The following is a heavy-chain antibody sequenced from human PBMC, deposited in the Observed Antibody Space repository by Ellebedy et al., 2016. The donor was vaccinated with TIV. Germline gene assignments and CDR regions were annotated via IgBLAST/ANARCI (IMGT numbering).Heavy chain of an antibody. CDR2: INEDGSEK. CDR3: ARGRGLGH. V-gene: IGHV3-7*03. J-gene: IGHJ6*02. CDR1: GFTFSRFW. D-gene: IGHD7-27*01. Sequence: GESLKISXAASGFTFSRFWMSWVRQAPGKGLVWVANINEDGSEKNFVDSVKGRFTLSRDNAKDSLVLQMNALRVDDSAVYYCARGRGLGHWGRGTTVIVS.